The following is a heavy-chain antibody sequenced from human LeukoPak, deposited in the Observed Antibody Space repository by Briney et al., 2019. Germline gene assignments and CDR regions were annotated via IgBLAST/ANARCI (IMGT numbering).Heavy chain of an antibody. CDR1: GYTFTGYY. D-gene: IGHD4-17*01. CDR3: GRPYGDSTDDAFDI. CDR2: INPNSGGT. V-gene: IGHV1-2*06. Sequence: GASVKVSCKASGYTFTGYYMHWVRQAPGQGLEWMGRINPNSGGTNYAQKFQGRVTMTRDTSISTAYMELSRLRSDDTAVYYCGRPYGDSTDDAFDIWGQGTMVTVSS. J-gene: IGHJ3*02.